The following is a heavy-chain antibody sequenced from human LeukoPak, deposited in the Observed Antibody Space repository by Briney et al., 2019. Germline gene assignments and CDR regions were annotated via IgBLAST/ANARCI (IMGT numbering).Heavy chain of an antibody. CDR1: GYTFTSYY. CDR2: INPSGGST. CDR3: ARWKVAVESYFDY. J-gene: IGHJ4*02. D-gene: IGHD2-15*01. V-gene: IGHV1-46*01. Sequence: ASVKVSGKASGYTFTSYYMHWVRQAPGQGLEWTGIINPSGGSTSYAQKFQGRVTMTRDMSTSTVYMELSSLRAEDTALYYCARWKVAVESYFDYWGQGTLVTVSS.